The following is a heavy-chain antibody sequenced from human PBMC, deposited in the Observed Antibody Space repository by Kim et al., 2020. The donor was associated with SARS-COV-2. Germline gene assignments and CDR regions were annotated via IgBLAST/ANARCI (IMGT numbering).Heavy chain of an antibody. V-gene: IGHV4-39*01. CDR1: GGSISSSSYY. CDR2: IYYSGST. Sequence: SETLSLTCTVSGGSISSSSYYWGWIRQPPGKGLEWIGSIYYSGSTYYNPSLKSRVTISVDTSKNQFSLKLSSVTAADTAVYYCARPGLQLWYWYFDLWGR. D-gene: IGHD5-18*01. CDR3: ARPGLQLWYWYFDL. J-gene: IGHJ2*01.